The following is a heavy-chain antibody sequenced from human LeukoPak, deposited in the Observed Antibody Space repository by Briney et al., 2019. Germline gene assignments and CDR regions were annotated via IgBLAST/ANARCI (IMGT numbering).Heavy chain of an antibody. CDR1: GYTFTSYY. CDR2: INPSGGST. D-gene: IGHD6-13*01. J-gene: IGHJ4*02. Sequence: ASVKVSCKVSGYTFTSYYMHWVRQAHGQGLECMGIINPSGGSTSYAQKFQGRVTMARDTSTSTVYMELSSLRSEDTAVYYCATQFIAAAGTDYWGQGTLVTVSS. V-gene: IGHV1-46*01. CDR3: ATQFIAAAGTDY.